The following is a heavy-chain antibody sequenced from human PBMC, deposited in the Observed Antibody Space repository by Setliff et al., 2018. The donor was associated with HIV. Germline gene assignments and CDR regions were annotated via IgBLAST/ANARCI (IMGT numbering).Heavy chain of an antibody. Sequence: SETLSLTCAVYGGSFSAYHWSWIRQTPGKGLEWLGEINHSGSTAYNMALESRVSMSIDTSKNQFSLKLTSVTAADTAIYYCARGRDYTGSWFRPFYLDFWGHGNLVTVSS. CDR3: ARGRDYTGSWFRPFYLDF. CDR2: INHSGST. D-gene: IGHD3-3*01. CDR1: GGSFSAYH. J-gene: IGHJ4*01. V-gene: IGHV4-34*01.